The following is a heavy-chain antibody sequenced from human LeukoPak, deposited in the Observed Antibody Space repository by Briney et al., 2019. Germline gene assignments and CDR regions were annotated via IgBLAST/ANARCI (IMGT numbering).Heavy chain of an antibody. CDR2: INPSGGST. CDR3: ASSIAVAGTMYDYYYYYMDV. Sequence: ASVKVSCKASGYTFTSYYMHWVRQAPGQGLEWMGIINPSGGSTSYAQKFQGRVTITADKSTSTAYMELSSLRSEDTAVYYCASSIAVAGTMYDYYYYYMDVWGKGTTVTVSS. CDR1: GYTFTSYY. J-gene: IGHJ6*03. D-gene: IGHD6-19*01. V-gene: IGHV1-46*01.